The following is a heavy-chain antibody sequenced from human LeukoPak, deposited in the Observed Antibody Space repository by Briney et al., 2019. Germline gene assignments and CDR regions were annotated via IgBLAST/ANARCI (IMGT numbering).Heavy chain of an antibody. CDR2: IYYSGTT. CDR3: ARGLPYCGGDCYSL. Sequence: SQTLSLTCTVSGGSLSSYYWSWIWQPPGKGLEWIGYIYYSGTTTYNPPLKSLVTLSVDTSKNQFSLKLSSVTAADTAVYYGARGLPYCGGDCYSLWGQGTLVTVSS. CDR1: GGSLSSYY. D-gene: IGHD2-21*02. J-gene: IGHJ4*02. V-gene: IGHV4-59*01.